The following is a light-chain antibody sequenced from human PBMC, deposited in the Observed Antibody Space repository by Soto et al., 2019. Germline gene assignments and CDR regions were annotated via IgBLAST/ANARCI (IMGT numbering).Light chain of an antibody. V-gene: IGLV2-8*01. CDR1: SSDVGGYNY. Sequence: QSALTQPPSASGSPGQAVTISCTGTSSDVGGYNYVSWYQQHPGKAPILMIYEVSKRPSGVPDRFSGSKSGNTASLTVSGLQAAAEADYYCSSYAGSNNWVFGGGTQLTVL. CDR3: SSYAGSNNWV. CDR2: EVS. J-gene: IGLJ3*02.